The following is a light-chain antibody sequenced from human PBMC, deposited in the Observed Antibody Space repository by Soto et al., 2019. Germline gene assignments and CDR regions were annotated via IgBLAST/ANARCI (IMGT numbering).Light chain of an antibody. CDR1: SSDVGKYDR. V-gene: IGLV2-18*02. Sequence: QSVLTQPPSVSGSPGQSVTISCTGTSSDVGKYDRVSWYQQPPGTAPKLIIYEVINRPSGVPARFSGSKSGNTASLTISGLQAEDGADYYCSSYMSTSRYVFGAGTKVTVL. CDR2: EVI. CDR3: SSYMSTSRYV. J-gene: IGLJ1*01.